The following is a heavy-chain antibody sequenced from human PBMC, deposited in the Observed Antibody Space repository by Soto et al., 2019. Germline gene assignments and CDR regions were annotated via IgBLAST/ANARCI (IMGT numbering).Heavy chain of an antibody. CDR3: ARGWGSSGWYPAAYYHYYGMDV. Sequence: SETLSLTCTVSGGSISSYYWSWIRQPPGKGLEWIGYIYYSVSTHYNPSLKSRVTISVDTSKNQFSLRLSSVTAADTAVYYCARGWGSSGWYPAAYYHYYGMDVWGQGTTVTVSS. CDR2: IYYSVST. V-gene: IGHV4-59*01. J-gene: IGHJ6*02. CDR1: GGSISSYY. D-gene: IGHD6-19*01.